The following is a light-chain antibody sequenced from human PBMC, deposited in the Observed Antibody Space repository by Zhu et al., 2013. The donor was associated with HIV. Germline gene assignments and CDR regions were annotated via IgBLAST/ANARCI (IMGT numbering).Light chain of an antibody. Sequence: EIVLTQSPGTLSLSPGERATLSCRASQSVGSPYLAWYQQKPGQAPRLLIYGASSRATGIPDRFSGSGSGTDFTLTISRVEPEDLAVYYCQQYGTSYLFTFGPGTKVDIK. CDR3: QQYGTSYLFT. CDR2: GAS. V-gene: IGKV3-20*01. CDR1: QSVGSPY. J-gene: IGKJ3*01.